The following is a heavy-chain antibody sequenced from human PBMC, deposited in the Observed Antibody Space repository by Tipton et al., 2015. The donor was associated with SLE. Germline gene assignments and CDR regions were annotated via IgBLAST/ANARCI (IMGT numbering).Heavy chain of an antibody. D-gene: IGHD5-24*01. V-gene: IGHV4-59*01. CDR1: GGSISGYY. J-gene: IGHJ3*02. CDR2: INYSGNT. Sequence: TLSLTCTVSGGSISGYYWNWIRQPPGKGLEWVGYINYSGNTNYNPSLKSRVTISVDTSKTHFSLRLNSVTAADTAVYYCARGEMDVFDMWGQGTVVSVSS. CDR3: ARGEMDVFDM.